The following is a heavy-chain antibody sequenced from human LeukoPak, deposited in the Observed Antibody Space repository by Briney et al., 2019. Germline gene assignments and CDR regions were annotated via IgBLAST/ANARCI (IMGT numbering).Heavy chain of an antibody. CDR2: ISGSGGST. D-gene: IGHD1-26*01. CDR1: GFTFSSYA. J-gene: IGHJ4*02. Sequence: GGSLRLSCAASGFTFSSYAMSWVRQAPGKGLEWVSAISGSGGSTYYADSVKGRFTISRDNSKNTLYLQMNSLRAEDTAMYYCARRGSGTYFDYWGQGTLVSVSS. CDR3: ARRGSGTYFDY. V-gene: IGHV3-23*01.